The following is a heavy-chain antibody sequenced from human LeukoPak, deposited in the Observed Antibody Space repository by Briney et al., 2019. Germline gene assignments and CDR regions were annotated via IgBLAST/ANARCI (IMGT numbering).Heavy chain of an antibody. CDR3: ARAQTYYYGSGSFDP. CDR2: ISYDGSNK. J-gene: IGHJ5*02. V-gene: IGHV3-30*04. D-gene: IGHD3-10*01. CDR1: GFTFSSYA. Sequence: GRSLRLSCAASGFTFSSYAMYWVRQAPGKGLEWVAVISYDGSNKYYADSVKGRFTISRDNSKNTLYLQMNSLRAEDTAVYYCARAQTYYYGSGSFDPWGQGTLVTVSS.